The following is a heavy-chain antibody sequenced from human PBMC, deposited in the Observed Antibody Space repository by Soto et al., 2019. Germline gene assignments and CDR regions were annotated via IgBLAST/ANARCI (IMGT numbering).Heavy chain of an antibody. CDR1: GGSISSSSYY. D-gene: IGHD3-10*01. V-gene: IGHV4-39*01. CDR2: IYYSGST. J-gene: IGHJ4*02. Sequence: SETLSLTCTVSGGSISSSSYYWGWIRQPPGDGVEWIGSIYYSGSTYYNPRLKRRVTIPGQTSKHKFSLKQRPETAADTAVYYGADQTVYYISRAGRSSVHYDYWGQGTLVTVSS. CDR3: ADQTVYYISRAGRSSVHYDY.